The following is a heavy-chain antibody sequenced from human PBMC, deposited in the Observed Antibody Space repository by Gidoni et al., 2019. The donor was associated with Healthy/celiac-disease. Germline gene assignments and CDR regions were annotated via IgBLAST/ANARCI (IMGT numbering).Heavy chain of an antibody. CDR3: ASAANVDTAMAPVRRPLDY. J-gene: IGHJ4*02. V-gene: IGHV1-69*06. CDR1: GGHYSIYA. D-gene: IGHD5-18*01. CDR2: IIPILGTA. Sequence: QAQLVQSGSAVNKPGSSVKLSCKTSGGHYSIYAIRWVRQAPRQGLEWLGGIIPILGTANYAQKFQGRVTITADKSTSTAYRELSSLRSEDTAVYYCASAANVDTAMAPVRRPLDYWGQGTLVTVSS.